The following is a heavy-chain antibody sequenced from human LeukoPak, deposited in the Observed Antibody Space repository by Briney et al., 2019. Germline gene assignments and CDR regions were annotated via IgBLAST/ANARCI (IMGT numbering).Heavy chain of an antibody. V-gene: IGHV1-18*01. CDR3: ARLNTNMVYWYFDL. J-gene: IGHJ2*01. D-gene: IGHD5-18*01. CDR1: GYAFNSYA. Sequence: ASVKLSCKASGYAFNSYAISWLRHAPGQGLELMGWISAYNGNTKYAQNFQGRVTMTTDTSTSTAYMDLRSLRSDDTAVYYCARLNTNMVYWYFDLWGRGTLVTVSS. CDR2: ISAYNGNT.